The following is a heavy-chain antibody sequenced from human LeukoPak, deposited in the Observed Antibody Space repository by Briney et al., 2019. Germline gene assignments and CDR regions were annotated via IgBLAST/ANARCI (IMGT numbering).Heavy chain of an antibody. CDR2: IYYSGST. Sequence: SETLSLTCTVSGGSISSYYWSWIRQPPGKGLEWIGYIYYSGSTNYNPSLKSRVTISVDTSKNQFSLKLSSVTAADTAVYYCARWGNDILTGRHPSDPRPYGMDVWGQGTTVTVSS. CDR3: ARWGNDILTGRHPSDPRPYGMDV. J-gene: IGHJ6*02. D-gene: IGHD3-9*01. V-gene: IGHV4-59*01. CDR1: GGSISSYY.